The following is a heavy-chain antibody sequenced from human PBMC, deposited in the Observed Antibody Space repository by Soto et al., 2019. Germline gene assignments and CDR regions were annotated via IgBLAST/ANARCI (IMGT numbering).Heavy chain of an antibody. CDR1: GGSISSYY. Sequence: QVQLQESGPGLVKPSETLSLTCTVSGGSISSYYWSWIRQPPGKGLEWIGYIYYSGSTNYNPSLKSRYTISVYTSKNQFSLKLSSVTAADTAVYYCAGGGYSSGWELYFQHWGQGTLVTVSS. V-gene: IGHV4-59*01. CDR3: AGGGYSSGWELYFQH. J-gene: IGHJ1*01. D-gene: IGHD6-19*01. CDR2: IYYSGST.